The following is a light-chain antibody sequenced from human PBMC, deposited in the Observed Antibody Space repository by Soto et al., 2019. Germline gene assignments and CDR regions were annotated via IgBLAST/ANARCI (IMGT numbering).Light chain of an antibody. CDR2: GAS. V-gene: IGKV3-20*01. J-gene: IGKJ1*01. Sequence: EIVLTQSPGTLSLSPGERATLSCRASEGVSSTDLAWYQQKPAQAPSLLIYGASSRATGVPDRFSGSGSGTDFTLTISRLEPEDFALYYCQQYGSSRTFGQGTKVEIK. CDR3: QQYGSSRT. CDR1: EGVSSTD.